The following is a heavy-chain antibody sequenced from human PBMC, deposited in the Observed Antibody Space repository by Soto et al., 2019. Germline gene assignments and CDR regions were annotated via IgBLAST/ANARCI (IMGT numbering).Heavy chain of an antibody. CDR3: ARDPPMRYFDY. V-gene: IGHV4-30-4*01. CDR1: GGSISSGDYY. CDR2: IYYSGST. J-gene: IGHJ4*02. Sequence: PSETLSLTCTVSGGSISSGDYYWSWIRQPPGKGLEWIGYIYYSGSTYYNPSLKSRVTISVDTSKNQFSLKLSSVTAADTAVYYCARDPPMRYFDYWGQGTLVTVSS.